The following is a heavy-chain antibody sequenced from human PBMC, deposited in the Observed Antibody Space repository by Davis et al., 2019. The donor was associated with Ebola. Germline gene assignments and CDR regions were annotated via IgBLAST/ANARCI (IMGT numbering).Heavy chain of an antibody. CDR1: GGSISSSSYY. CDR2: IYYSGST. D-gene: IGHD2-15*01. CDR3: ARHQYCSGIGGSCYLLDY. V-gene: IGHV4-61*05. J-gene: IGHJ4*02. Sequence: SETLSLTCTVSGGSISSSSYYWFFLLPTPLPSLSWIGYIYYSGSTNYNPSLKSRVTISVDTSKNQFSLKLRSVTAADTAVYYCARHQYCSGIGGSCYLLDYWGQGTLVTVSS.